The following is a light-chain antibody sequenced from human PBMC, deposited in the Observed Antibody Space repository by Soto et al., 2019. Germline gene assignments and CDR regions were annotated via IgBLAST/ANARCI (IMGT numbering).Light chain of an antibody. J-gene: IGKJ4*01. Sequence: IQMTQSPSSLSASVGDRVTITCRASHGIRDDLAWYQQKPGKAPKLLIYAASSLQSGVPSRFSGSGSGTEFTLTISSLQPDDFATYYCQQYNSYSPLTFGGGTKVDIK. CDR1: HGIRDD. V-gene: IGKV1-17*01. CDR3: QQYNSYSPLT. CDR2: AAS.